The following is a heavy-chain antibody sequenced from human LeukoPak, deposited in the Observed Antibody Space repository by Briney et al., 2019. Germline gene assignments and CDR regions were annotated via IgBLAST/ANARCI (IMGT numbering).Heavy chain of an antibody. CDR1: GYTFIGYS. D-gene: IGHD4-23*01. J-gene: IGHJ4*02. CDR2: ITPYNGNT. CDR3: AREYGGNPGLFGY. V-gene: IGHV1-18*01. Sequence: GASVKVSCKASGYTFIGYSISWVRQAPGHGLEWMGWITPYNGNTDYVQNFQGRGTMTTDTSTSTAYMELRSLRSDDTAVYYCAREYGGNPGLFGYWGQGTLVTVSS.